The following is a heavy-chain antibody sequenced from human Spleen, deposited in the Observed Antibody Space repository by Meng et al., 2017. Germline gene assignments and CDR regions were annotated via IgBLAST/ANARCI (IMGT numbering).Heavy chain of an antibody. Sequence: GESLKISCAASGFTVSTNYISWVRQAPGKGLEWVSVIRSGGNTDYADSVKGRFTISRDNAQDTVYLEMNSLRVEDTAVYYCASDRITDWGQGTLVTVSS. CDR3: ASDRITD. CDR1: GFTVSTNY. CDR2: IRSGGNT. J-gene: IGHJ1*01. D-gene: IGHD3-16*01. V-gene: IGHV3-66*01.